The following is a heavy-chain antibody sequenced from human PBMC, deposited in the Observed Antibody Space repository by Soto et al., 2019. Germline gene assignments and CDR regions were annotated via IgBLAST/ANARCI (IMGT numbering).Heavy chain of an antibody. CDR3: GMTARNYGVVLLDY. J-gene: IGHJ4*02. V-gene: IGHV4-31*03. CDR1: GGSLSSGGYY. CDR2: IYYSGST. D-gene: IGHD4-17*01. Sequence: SETLSLTCTVSGGSLSSGGYYWSWIRQHPGKGLEWIGYIYYSGSTYYNPSLKSRVTISVDTSKNQFSLKLSSVTAADTAVYYCGMTARNYGVVLLDYWGQGTLVTVSS.